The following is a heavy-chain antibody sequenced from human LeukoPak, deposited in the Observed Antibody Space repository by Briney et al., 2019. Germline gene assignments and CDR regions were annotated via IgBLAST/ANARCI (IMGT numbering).Heavy chain of an antibody. CDR2: IYYSGST. D-gene: IGHD4-23*01. J-gene: IGHJ4*02. Sequence: SQTLSLTCTVSGGSISSGGYYWSWIRRHPGKGLEWIGYIYYSGSTYYNPSLKSRVTISVDTSKNQFSLKLSSVTAADTAVYYCARAINYGGNFDYWGQGTLVTVSS. CDR3: ARAINYGGNFDY. V-gene: IGHV4-31*03. CDR1: GGSISSGGYY.